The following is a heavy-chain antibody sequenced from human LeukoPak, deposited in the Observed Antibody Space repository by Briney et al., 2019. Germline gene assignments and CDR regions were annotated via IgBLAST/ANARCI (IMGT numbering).Heavy chain of an antibody. Sequence: SETLSLTCTVSGGSISSSSYYWGWIRQPPGKGLEWIGSIYYSGSTYYNPSLKSRVTISVATSKNQFSLKLSSVTAADTAVYYCARDYYDSSGGLDYWGQGTLVTVSS. V-gene: IGHV4-39*02. D-gene: IGHD3-22*01. CDR2: IYYSGST. CDR3: ARDYYDSSGGLDY. CDR1: GGSISSSSYY. J-gene: IGHJ4*02.